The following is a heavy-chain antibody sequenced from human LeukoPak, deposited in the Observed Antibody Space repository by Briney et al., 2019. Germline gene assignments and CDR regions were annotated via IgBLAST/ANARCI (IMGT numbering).Heavy chain of an antibody. V-gene: IGHV3-23*01. CDR2: ITSGDHST. CDR1: GFTFSSYA. Sequence: GGSLRLSCAASGFTFSSYAMTWVRQAPGKGLEWVSVITSGDHSTYYADSVKGRFTISRDNSNNKVYLQMNSLRAEDTAVYYCAKVIYSNYGYFDYWGQGTLVTVSS. D-gene: IGHD4-11*01. J-gene: IGHJ4*02. CDR3: AKVIYSNYGYFDY.